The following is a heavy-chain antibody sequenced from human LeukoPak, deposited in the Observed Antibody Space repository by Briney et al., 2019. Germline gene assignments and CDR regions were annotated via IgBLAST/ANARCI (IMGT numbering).Heavy chain of an antibody. CDR1: GGSVSSGSYY. CDR3: ARVVDTAMIFDY. V-gene: IGHV4-61*01. CDR2: IYYSGGT. J-gene: IGHJ4*02. D-gene: IGHD5-18*01. Sequence: PSETLSLTCTVSGGSVSSGSYYWSWIRQPPGKGLEWIGYIYYSGGTNYNPSLKSRVPISVDTSKNQFSLKLSSVTAADTAVYYCARVVDTAMIFDYWGQGTLVTVSS.